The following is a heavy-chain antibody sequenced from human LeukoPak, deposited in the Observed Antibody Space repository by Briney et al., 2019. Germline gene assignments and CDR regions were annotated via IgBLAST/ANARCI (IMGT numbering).Heavy chain of an antibody. D-gene: IGHD6-13*01. CDR1: RFNFNSFV. J-gene: IGHJ3*02. Sequence: GGSLRLSCAASRFNFNSFVMGWVRQPPGKGLEWVSSISTSSGYIFYADSLKGRVTISRDNAKNSLYLQMNSLRAEDTAVYYCARDQVAAGTVGYAFDIWGQGTMVTVSS. CDR2: ISTSSGYI. CDR3: ARDQVAAGTVGYAFDI. V-gene: IGHV3-21*06.